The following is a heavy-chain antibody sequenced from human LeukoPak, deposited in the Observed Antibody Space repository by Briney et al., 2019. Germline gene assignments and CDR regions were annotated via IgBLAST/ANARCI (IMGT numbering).Heavy chain of an antibody. CDR3: AKASLGSYYYYGMDV. CDR1: GFTFSSYA. D-gene: IGHD7-27*01. J-gene: IGHJ6*02. Sequence: TGGSLRLSCAASGFTFSSYAMSWVRQAPGKGLEWVSAISGSGGSTYYADSVKGRFTISRDNSKNTLYLQMNSLRAEDTAVYYCAKASLGSYYYYGMDVWGQGTMVAVSS. CDR2: ISGSGGST. V-gene: IGHV3-23*01.